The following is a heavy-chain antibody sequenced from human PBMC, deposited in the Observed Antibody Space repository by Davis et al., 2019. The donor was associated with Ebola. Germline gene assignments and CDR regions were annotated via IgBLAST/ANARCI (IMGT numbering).Heavy chain of an antibody. J-gene: IGHJ5*02. CDR2: ISAYNGNT. CDR3: ARVRRITMIVVVPRDWFDP. CDR1: GYTFTSYG. V-gene: IGHV1-18*01. Sequence: ASVKVSCKASGYTFTSYGISWVRQAPGQGLEWMGWISAYNGNTNYAQKLQGRVTMTTDTSTSTAYMELRSLRSDDTAVYYCARVRRITMIVVVPRDWFDPWGQGTLVTVSS. D-gene: IGHD3-22*01.